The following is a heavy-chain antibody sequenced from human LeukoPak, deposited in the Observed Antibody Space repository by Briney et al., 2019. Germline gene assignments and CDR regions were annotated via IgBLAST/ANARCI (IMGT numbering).Heavy chain of an antibody. CDR2: IRYDGSNK. D-gene: IGHD3-9*01. CDR1: GFTFSSHG. CDR3: AKGGKYDILTGYHRSRLLGDF. J-gene: IGHJ4*02. V-gene: IGHV3-30*02. Sequence: PGGSLRLSCAASGFTFSSHGMHWVRQTPAKGLEWVAFIRYDGSNKYYADSVKGRFIISRDNSKNTLFLQMNSLRPEDTAVYYCAKGGKYDILTGYHRSRLLGDFWGQGTLVTVSS.